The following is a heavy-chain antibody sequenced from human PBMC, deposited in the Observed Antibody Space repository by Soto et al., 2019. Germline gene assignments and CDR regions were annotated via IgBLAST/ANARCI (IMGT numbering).Heavy chain of an antibody. CDR3: ARGIAARESDY. D-gene: IGHD6-6*01. Sequence: QVQLVQSGAEVRKPGASVKISCKTSGYTFTSYYIHWLRQAPEQGLEWMGIINPSGGSTTYAQRFQGRITMTRDASTRTFYMEVNSLRSEDTAVYYCARGIAARESDYWCQGTLVTVSS. CDR1: GYTFTSYY. V-gene: IGHV1-46*03. CDR2: INPSGGST. J-gene: IGHJ4*02.